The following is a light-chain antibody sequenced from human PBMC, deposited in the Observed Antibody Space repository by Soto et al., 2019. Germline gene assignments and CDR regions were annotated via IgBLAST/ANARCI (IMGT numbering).Light chain of an antibody. V-gene: IGKV1-5*03. CDR3: QQYNSYSTWT. J-gene: IGKJ1*01. CDR2: KAS. CDR1: QSISSW. Sequence: DIQMTQPPYTLSASVEDRVTITCRASQSISSWLAWYQQKPGKAPKLLIYKASSLESGVPPRFSGSGSGTEFTLTISSLQHDDFATYYCQQYNSYSTWTFGQGTKVDIK.